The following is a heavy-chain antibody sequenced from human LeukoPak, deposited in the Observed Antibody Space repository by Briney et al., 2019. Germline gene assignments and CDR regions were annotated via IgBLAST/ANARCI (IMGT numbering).Heavy chain of an antibody. J-gene: IGHJ4*02. CDR3: ARDPGITIFGVVIEADY. CDR2: ISPSGGST. CDR1: GYTFTSNY. V-gene: IGHV1-46*01. D-gene: IGHD3-3*01. Sequence: ASVKVSCKAFGYTFTSNYMHWVRQAPGQGPEWMGVISPSGGSTTYAQKFQGRVTLTRDMSTSTDYLELSSLRSEDTAVYYCARDPGITIFGVVIEADYWGQGTLVTVSS.